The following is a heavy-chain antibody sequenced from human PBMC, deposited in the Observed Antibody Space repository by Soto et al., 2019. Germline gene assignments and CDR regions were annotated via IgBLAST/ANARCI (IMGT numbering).Heavy chain of an antibody. CDR1: GFTFSSYW. V-gene: IGHV3-74*01. CDR2: INSDGSST. CDR3: AREGIAARRLDV. Sequence: GGSLRLSCAASGFTFSSYWMHWVRQAPGKGLVWVSRINSDGSSTSYADSVKGRFTISRDNAKNTLYLQMNSLRAEDTAVYYCAREGIAARRLDVWGQGTTVTVSS. J-gene: IGHJ6*02. D-gene: IGHD6-6*01.